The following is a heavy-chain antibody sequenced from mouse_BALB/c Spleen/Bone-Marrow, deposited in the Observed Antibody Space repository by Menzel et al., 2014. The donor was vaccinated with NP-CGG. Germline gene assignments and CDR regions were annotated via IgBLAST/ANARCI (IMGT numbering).Heavy chain of an antibody. Sequence: VQLQQSGAELVKPGASVKLSCKASGYTFTSYWMHWVKPRPGQGLEWIGEIDPSDSYTNYNQKFKGKATLTVDKSSSTAYMQLSSLTSEDSAVYYCASRVLYAMDYWGQGTSVTVSS. CDR2: IDPSDSYT. CDR1: GYTFTSYW. V-gene: IGHV1-69*02. J-gene: IGHJ4*01. CDR3: ASRVLYAMDY.